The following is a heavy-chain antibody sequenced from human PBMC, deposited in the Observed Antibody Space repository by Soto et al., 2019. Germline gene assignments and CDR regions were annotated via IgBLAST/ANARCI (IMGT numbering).Heavy chain of an antibody. CDR1: GFTFSSYG. D-gene: IGHD2-2*01. Sequence: PGGSLRLSCAASGFTFSSYGMHWVRQAPGKGLEWVAVISYDGSNKYYADSVKGRFTISRDNSKNTLYLQMNSLRAEDTAVYYCAKDLTVVVPAAKGDYWGQGTLVTVSS. J-gene: IGHJ4*02. CDR3: AKDLTVVVPAAKGDY. V-gene: IGHV3-30*18. CDR2: ISYDGSNK.